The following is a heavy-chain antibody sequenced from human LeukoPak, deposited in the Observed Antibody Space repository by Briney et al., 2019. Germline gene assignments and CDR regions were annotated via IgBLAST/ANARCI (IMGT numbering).Heavy chain of an antibody. CDR2: INPSGGST. V-gene: IGHV1-46*01. CDR1: GYTFTSYY. D-gene: IGHD5-12*01. CDR3: ARYSGYAGY. J-gene: IGHJ4*02. Sequence: ASVKVSCKASGYTFTSYYMHWVRQAPGQGLEWMGIINPSGGSTSYAQKFQGRVTMTTDTSTSTAYMELRSLRSDDTAVYYCARYSGYAGYWGQGTLVTVSS.